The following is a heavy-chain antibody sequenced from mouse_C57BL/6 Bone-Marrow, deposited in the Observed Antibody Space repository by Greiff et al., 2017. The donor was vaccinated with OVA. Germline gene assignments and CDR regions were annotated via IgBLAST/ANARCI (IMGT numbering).Heavy chain of an antibody. V-gene: IGHV2-5*01. J-gene: IGHJ4*01. CDR1: GFSLTSYG. CDR2: IWRGGST. D-gene: IGHD1-1*01. CDR3: AKKGYYYGSMDY. Sequence: VQLVESGPGLVQPSQSLSITCTVSGFSLTSYGVHWVRQSPGKGLEWLGVIWRGGSTDYNAAFMSRLSITKDNSKSQVFFKMNSLQADDTAIYYCAKKGYYYGSMDYWGQGTSVTVSS.